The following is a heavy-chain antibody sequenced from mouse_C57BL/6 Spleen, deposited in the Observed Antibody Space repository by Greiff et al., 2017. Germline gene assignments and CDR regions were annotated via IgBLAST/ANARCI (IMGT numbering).Heavy chain of an antibody. J-gene: IGHJ4*01. Sequence: VQLQQPGAELVKPGASVKLSCKASGYTFTSYWMQWVKQRPGQGLEWIGEIDPSDSYTNYNQKFKGKATLTVDTSSSTAYMQLSSLTSEDSAVYYCARGGTYYGSSYDAMDYWGQGTSVTVSS. CDR3: ARGGTYYGSSYDAMDY. CDR2: IDPSDSYT. CDR1: GYTFTSYW. D-gene: IGHD1-1*01. V-gene: IGHV1-50*01.